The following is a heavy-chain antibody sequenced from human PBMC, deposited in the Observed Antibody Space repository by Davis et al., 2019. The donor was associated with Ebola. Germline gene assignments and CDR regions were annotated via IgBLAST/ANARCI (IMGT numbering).Heavy chain of an antibody. Sequence: PGGSLRLSCAASGFTFSSYWMSWVRQAPGKGLEWVANIKQDGSEKYYADSVKGRFTISRDNSKNTLYLQMNSLRAEDTAVYYCARVLGPGYSSGWPIRGMDVWGQGTTVTVSS. CDR3: ARVLGPGYSSGWPIRGMDV. D-gene: IGHD6-19*01. J-gene: IGHJ6*02. CDR2: IKQDGSEK. V-gene: IGHV3-7*01. CDR1: GFTFSSYW.